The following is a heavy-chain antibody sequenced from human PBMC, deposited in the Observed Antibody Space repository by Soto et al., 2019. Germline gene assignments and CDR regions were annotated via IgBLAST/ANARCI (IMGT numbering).Heavy chain of an antibody. Sequence: QVQLVQSGAEVKTPGASVKVSCKASGDTFTDYYIHWVRQAPGQGLEWMGTVNPSGGHTTYAQHFLGRMTITRDTSTSTLYMELTSLTSEDTAVYYCARGGHVVVVTAALDYWGQGTLVTVSS. CDR2: VNPSGGHT. D-gene: IGHD2-21*02. V-gene: IGHV1-46*01. J-gene: IGHJ4*02. CDR3: ARGGHVVVVTAALDY. CDR1: GDTFTDYY.